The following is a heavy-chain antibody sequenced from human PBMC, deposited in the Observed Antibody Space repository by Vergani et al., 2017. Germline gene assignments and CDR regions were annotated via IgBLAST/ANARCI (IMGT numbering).Heavy chain of an antibody. Sequence: EVQLLESGGGLVQPGGSLRLSCAASGFTVSSNYMSWVRQAPGKGLEWVSVIYSGGSTYYADSVKGRFTISRDNSKNTLYLQMNSLRAEDTAVYYCARVNSYYYYMDVWGKGTTVTVSS. J-gene: IGHJ6*03. CDR2: IYSGGST. CDR3: ARVNSYYYYMDV. CDR1: GFTVSSNY. D-gene: IGHD2-21*01. V-gene: IGHV3-53*01.